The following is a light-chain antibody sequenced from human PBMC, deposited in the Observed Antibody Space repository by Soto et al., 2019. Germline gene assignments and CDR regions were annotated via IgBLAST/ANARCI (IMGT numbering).Light chain of an antibody. Sequence: QSALTQPRSVSGSPGQSVTISCTGSSNDVGGYNYVTWYQQYPGKAPKVMIYDVKTRPSGVPDRFSGSKSGNTASLTISGLQAEDEADYYCGSYAGDYTFVFGTGTKLTVL. CDR3: GSYAGDYTFV. CDR1: SNDVGGYNY. V-gene: IGLV2-11*01. CDR2: DVK. J-gene: IGLJ1*01.